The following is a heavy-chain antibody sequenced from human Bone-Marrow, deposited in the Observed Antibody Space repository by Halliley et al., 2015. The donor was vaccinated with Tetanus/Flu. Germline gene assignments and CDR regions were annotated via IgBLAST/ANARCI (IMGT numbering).Heavy chain of an antibody. V-gene: IGHV4-30-2*01. CDR3: ARGTLLDAFDV. Sequence: TLSLTCNISGGSISGDYSWSWIRQPPGKGLEWFGYIYHTGNSYYNPSLTSRLTISIDRSKNQISLKLTSVTAADTAVYYCARGTLLDAFDVWGPGTRVPVSS. CDR2: IYHTGNS. J-gene: IGHJ3*01. CDR1: GGSISGDYS.